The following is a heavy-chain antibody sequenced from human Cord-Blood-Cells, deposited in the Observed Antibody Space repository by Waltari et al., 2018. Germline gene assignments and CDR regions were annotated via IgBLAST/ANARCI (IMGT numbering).Heavy chain of an antibody. CDR3: ASYYGSGSYWDY. CDR1: GGSFSGYY. J-gene: IGHJ4*02. CDR2: INHSGTT. V-gene: IGHV4-34*01. D-gene: IGHD3-10*01. Sequence: QVQLQQWGAGLLKPSATLSLNCAVYGGSFSGYYWSWIRTPPGKGLEWIGEINHSGTTNYNPSLKSRVTISVDTSKNQFSLKLSSVTAADTAVYYCASYYGSGSYWDYWGQGTLVTVSS.